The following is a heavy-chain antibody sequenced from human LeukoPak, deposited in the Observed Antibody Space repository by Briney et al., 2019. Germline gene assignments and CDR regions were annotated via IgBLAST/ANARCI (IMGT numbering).Heavy chain of an antibody. CDR1: GFTVSSHA. Sequence: GGSLRLSCAASGFTVSSHAMNWVRQAPGKGLEWVSAISGSGGSTYYADSVKGRFTISRDNSKNALYLQMNSLRAEDTAVYYCAKAPGYSSGWYEYWGQGTLVTVSS. J-gene: IGHJ4*02. CDR3: AKAPGYSSGWYEY. CDR2: ISGSGGST. D-gene: IGHD6-19*01. V-gene: IGHV3-23*01.